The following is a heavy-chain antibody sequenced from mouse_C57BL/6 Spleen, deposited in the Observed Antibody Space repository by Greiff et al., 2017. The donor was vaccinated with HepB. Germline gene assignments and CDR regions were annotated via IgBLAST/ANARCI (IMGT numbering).Heavy chain of an antibody. V-gene: IGHV7-3*01. Sequence: EVQLVESGGGLVQPGGSLSLSCAASGFTFTDYYMSWVRQPPGKALEWLGFIRNKANGYTTEYSASVKGRFTISRDNSQSILYLQMNALRAEDSATYYCARYIGYGSSLYYYAMDYWGQGTSVTVSS. D-gene: IGHD1-1*01. J-gene: IGHJ4*01. CDR2: IRNKANGYTT. CDR3: ARYIGYGSSLYYYAMDY. CDR1: GFTFTDYY.